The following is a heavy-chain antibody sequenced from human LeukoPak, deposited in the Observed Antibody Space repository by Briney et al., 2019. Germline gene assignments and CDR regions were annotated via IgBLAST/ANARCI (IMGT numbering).Heavy chain of an antibody. CDR1: GGFISSSSYY. D-gene: IGHD3-22*01. CDR3: AIRRYYDSTGYLE. Sequence: PSETLSLTCTISGGFISSSSYYWGWIRQPPGKGLEWIGDIYYSGSTYYNPALKSRVSMSIDTSKNQFSLELRSVAAADTALYYCAIRRYYDSTGYLEWGQGTLVTVTS. V-gene: IGHV4-39*01. J-gene: IGHJ1*01. CDR2: IYYSGST.